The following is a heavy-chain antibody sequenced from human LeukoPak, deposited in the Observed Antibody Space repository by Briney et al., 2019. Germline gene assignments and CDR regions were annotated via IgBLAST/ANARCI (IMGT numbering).Heavy chain of an antibody. CDR2: LYHSGST. J-gene: IGHJ6*03. CDR3: ARRTRFLEWSRSYYYYYYMDV. Sequence: SETLSLTCTVSGGSISSYYWSWIRQPPGKGLEWIGYLYHSGSTNYNPSLKSRVTISVDTSKNQFSLKLSSVTAADTAVYYCARRTRFLEWSRSYYYYYYMDVWGKGTTVTVSS. CDR1: GGSISSYY. V-gene: IGHV4-59*12. D-gene: IGHD3-3*01.